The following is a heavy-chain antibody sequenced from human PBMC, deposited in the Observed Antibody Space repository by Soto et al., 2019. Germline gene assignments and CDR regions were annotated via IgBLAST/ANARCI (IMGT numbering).Heavy chain of an antibody. D-gene: IGHD3-22*01. J-gene: IGHJ3*02. V-gene: IGHV3-11*01. CDR1: VFTFSDYY. CDR3: AGLGPPGQGAFDI. CDR2: ISSSGSTI. Sequence: GGSLRLSCAASVFTFSDYYMSWIRQGPGKGLEWVSYISSSGSTIYYADSVKGRFTISRDNAKNSLYLQMNSLRAEDTAVYYCAGLGPPGQGAFDIWGQGTMVTVSS.